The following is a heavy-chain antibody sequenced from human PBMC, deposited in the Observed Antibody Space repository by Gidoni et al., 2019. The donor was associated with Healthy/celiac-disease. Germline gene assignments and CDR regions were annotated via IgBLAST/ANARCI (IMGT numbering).Heavy chain of an antibody. CDR2: ISAYNGNT. CDR3: ARDVPLGYCSGGSCYPDRPLDY. Sequence: QVQLVQSGAEVKKPGASVKVSCQASGYTFTSYGISWVLQAPGQGLAWMGWISAYNGNTNYAQKLQGRVTMTTDTSTSTAYMELRSLRSDDTAVYYCARDVPLGYCSGGSCYPDRPLDYWGQGTLVTVSS. J-gene: IGHJ4*02. V-gene: IGHV1-18*01. CDR1: GYTFTSYG. D-gene: IGHD2-15*01.